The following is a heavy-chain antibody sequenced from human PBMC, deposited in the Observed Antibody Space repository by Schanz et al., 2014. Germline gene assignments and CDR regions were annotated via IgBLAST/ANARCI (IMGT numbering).Heavy chain of an antibody. CDR3: AKDPSHGDYDYYFDY. CDR1: GFTVSSDH. J-gene: IGHJ4*02. V-gene: IGHV3-23*04. CDR2: LSGSGGST. D-gene: IGHD3-22*01. Sequence: VQLVESGGGFVQPGGSLGLSCVVSGFTVSSDHMSWVRQAPGKGLEWVSALSGSGGSTYYADSVKGRFTISRDNSKNTLYLQMNSLRAEDTAVYYCAKDPSHGDYDYYFDYWGQGTLVTVSS.